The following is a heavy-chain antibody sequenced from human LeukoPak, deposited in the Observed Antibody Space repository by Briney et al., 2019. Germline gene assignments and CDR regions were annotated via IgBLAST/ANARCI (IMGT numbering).Heavy chain of an antibody. D-gene: IGHD3-16*01. V-gene: IGHV3-7*01. CDR3: ARGRGWVDH. Sequence: GGSLRLSCAASGFTFTAYAMSWFPQTPEKGLEWVANIHDDGIVTHYVDSVKGRFTISRDNARNSVNLQLNSLRVEDTALYYCARGRGWVDHWGQGTLVTVSS. CDR2: IHDDGIVT. J-gene: IGHJ4*02. CDR1: GFTFTAYA.